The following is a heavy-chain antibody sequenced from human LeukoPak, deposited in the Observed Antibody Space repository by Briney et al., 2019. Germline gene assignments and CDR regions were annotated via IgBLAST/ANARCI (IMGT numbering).Heavy chain of an antibody. D-gene: IGHD4-11*01. CDR1: GGSISSGGYY. Sequence: PSQTLSLTCTVSGGSISSGGYYWSWIRQPPGKGLEWIGYIYHSGSTYYNPSLKSRVTISVDRSKNQFSLKLSSVTAADTAVYYCARGEHDYKTNWFDPWGQGTLVTVSS. CDR2: IYHSGST. V-gene: IGHV4-30-2*01. CDR3: ARGEHDYKTNWFDP. J-gene: IGHJ5*02.